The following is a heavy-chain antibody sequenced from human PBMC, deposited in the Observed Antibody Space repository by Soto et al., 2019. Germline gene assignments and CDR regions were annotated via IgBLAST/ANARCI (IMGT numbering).Heavy chain of an antibody. Sequence: EVQLLESGGGLVQPGGSLTLSCATSGFTFSSYAMVWVRQAAEKGLEWVASISNNGDTAYYADSVKGRFTISSCNSENTLYLQMTGMRADDTALYFCAKSRVFIGAIVTLLDSWGQGTQVTVSS. D-gene: IGHD3-16*02. CDR1: GFTFSSYA. J-gene: IGHJ4*02. CDR3: AKSRVFIGAIVTLLDS. V-gene: IGHV3-23*01. CDR2: ISNNGDTA.